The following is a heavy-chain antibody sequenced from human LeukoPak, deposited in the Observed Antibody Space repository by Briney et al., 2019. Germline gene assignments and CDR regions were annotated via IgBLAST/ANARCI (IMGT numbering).Heavy chain of an antibody. D-gene: IGHD3-22*01. CDR1: GGSLSSYD. CDR2: IYTSGSP. J-gene: IGHJ5*02. Sequence: SETLSLTCTVSGGSLSSYDWSWIRQPAGKGLEWTGRIYTSGSPNYNPSLKSRVTMSVDTSKKQFSLKLSSVTAADTAVYYCARRKLRDTMIVVVKGSNWFDPWGQGTLVTVSS. V-gene: IGHV4-4*07. CDR3: ARRKLRDTMIVVVKGSNWFDP.